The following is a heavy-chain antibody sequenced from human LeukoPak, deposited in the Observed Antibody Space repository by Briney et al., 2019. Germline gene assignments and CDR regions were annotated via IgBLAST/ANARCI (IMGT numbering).Heavy chain of an antibody. CDR3: ARGLFSAGYSYGDGWLRLAYSAY. J-gene: IGHJ4*02. CDR1: GYTFTDYY. Sequence: ASVKISCKVSGYTFTDYYMHWVQQAPGKGLEWMGLVDPEDGETIYAEKFQGRVTITADTSTDTAYMELSSLRSEDTAVYYCARGLFSAGYSYGDGWLRLAYSAYWGQGTLVTVSS. CDR2: VDPEDGET. D-gene: IGHD5-18*01. V-gene: IGHV1-69-2*01.